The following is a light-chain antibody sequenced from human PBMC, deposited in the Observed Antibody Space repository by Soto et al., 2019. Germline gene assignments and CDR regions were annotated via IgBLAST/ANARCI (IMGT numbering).Light chain of an antibody. Sequence: QSALTQPASVSGSPGQSITISCTGTSSDVGAYNFVSWYQQHPGKAPKLMIYEVTKRPSGISNRFSGSKSGNTASLTISGVQAEDEADYYCSAYTTSSTLVFGTGTKRHRP. J-gene: IGLJ1*01. CDR2: EVT. CDR3: SAYTTSSTLV. CDR1: SSDVGAYNF. V-gene: IGLV2-14*01.